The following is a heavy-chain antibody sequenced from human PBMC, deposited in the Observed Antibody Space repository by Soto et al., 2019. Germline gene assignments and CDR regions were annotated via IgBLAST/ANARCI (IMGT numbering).Heavy chain of an antibody. J-gene: IGHJ5*02. Sequence: EVQLVESGGGLAQPGWSRRLSCAASGFNFDDHAMHWVRQTPGKGLEWVSGISWNSVTINYADSIKGRFTISRDNAKRTLYLQMNNLRPADTAMYFCVRSSESQPRAGWFDPWGQGTLVTVS. CDR2: ISWNSVTI. CDR1: GFNFDDHA. V-gene: IGHV3-9*01. CDR3: VRSSESQPRAGWFDP. D-gene: IGHD1-26*01.